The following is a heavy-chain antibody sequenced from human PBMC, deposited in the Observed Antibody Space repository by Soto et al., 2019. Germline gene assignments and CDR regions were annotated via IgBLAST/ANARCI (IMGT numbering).Heavy chain of an antibody. CDR3: ARVGYSGYDHYFDY. Sequence: PSETLSLTCPVSGGSISSYYWSWIRQPPGKGLEWIGYIYYSGSTNYNPSLKSRVTISVDTSKNQFSLKLSSVTAADTAVYYCARVGYSGYDHYFDYWGQGTLVTVSS. CDR1: GGSISSYY. CDR2: IYYSGST. J-gene: IGHJ4*02. V-gene: IGHV4-59*01. D-gene: IGHD5-12*01.